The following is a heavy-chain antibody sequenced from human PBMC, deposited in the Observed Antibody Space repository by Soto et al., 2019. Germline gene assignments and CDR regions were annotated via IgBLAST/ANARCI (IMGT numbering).Heavy chain of an antibody. Sequence: QVQLVESGGGVVQSGRSLRLSCAASGFTFSDYGMHWVRQAPGKGLEWVAVISHDGRNKYYADSVKGRFTLSRDNSKNTLYLQMDSLRTEDTAVYYCAKNDDSSFYPNYYYYGMDVWGQGTTVTVSS. CDR3: AKNDDSSFYPNYYYYGMDV. V-gene: IGHV3-30*18. D-gene: IGHD3-22*01. J-gene: IGHJ6*02. CDR2: ISHDGRNK. CDR1: GFTFSDYG.